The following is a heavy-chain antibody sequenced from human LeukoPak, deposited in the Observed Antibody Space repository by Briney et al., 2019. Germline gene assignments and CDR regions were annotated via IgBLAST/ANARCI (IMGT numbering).Heavy chain of an antibody. J-gene: IGHJ6*02. CDR2: IISDGNT. D-gene: IGHD3-16*01. CDR3: ARLQGGVGEYGLDV. CDR1: GFTVSSNH. V-gene: IGHV3-53*01. Sequence: GGSLRLSCAASGFTVSSNHMNWVRQAPGKGPEWVSVIISDGNTYYRDSVKGRFTISRDHSKNTLYLQMNSLRAEGTAVYYCARLQGGVGEYGLDVWGQGTTVTVSS.